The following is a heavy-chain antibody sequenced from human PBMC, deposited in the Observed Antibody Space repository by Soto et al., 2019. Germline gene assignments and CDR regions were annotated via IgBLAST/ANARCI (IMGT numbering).Heavy chain of an antibody. J-gene: IGHJ5*02. D-gene: IGHD3-10*01. CDR3: ARGVGSGSYYNQYNWFDP. CDR2: INTHNGNT. Sequence: ASVKVSCKASGYTFATYGISWVRQAPGQGLEWLGWINTHNGNTNYAQKVQGRVTMTTDTSTSTAYMELRSLRSDDTAVYYCARGVGSGSYYNQYNWFDPWGQGTLVTVSS. CDR1: GYTFATYG. V-gene: IGHV1-18*01.